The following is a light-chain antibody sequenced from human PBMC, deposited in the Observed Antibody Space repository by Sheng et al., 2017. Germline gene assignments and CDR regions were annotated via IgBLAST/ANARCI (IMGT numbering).Light chain of an antibody. CDR1: QSVLYSSNNKNY. Sequence: DIVMTQSPDSLAXSLGERATINCKSSQSVLYSSNNKNYLAWYQQKPGQPPKLLIYWASTRDSGVPDRFSGSGSGTDFTFTISSLQAEDVAVYYCQQYYSTPLTFGGGTKVEIK. CDR2: WAS. V-gene: IGKV4-1*01. CDR3: QQYYSTPLT. J-gene: IGKJ4*01.